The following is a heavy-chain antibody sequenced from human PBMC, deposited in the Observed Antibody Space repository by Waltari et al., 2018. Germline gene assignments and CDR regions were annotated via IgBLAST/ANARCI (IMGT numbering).Heavy chain of an antibody. CDR3: ASIFDYYDSSGYPEDDY. V-gene: IGHV1-69*02. CDR2: IIPILGIA. J-gene: IGHJ4*02. CDR1: GGTFSSYT. D-gene: IGHD3-22*01. Sequence: QVQLVQSGAEVKKPGSSVKVSCKASGGTFSSYTISWVRQAPGQGLEWMGRIIPILGIANYAQKFQGRVTITADKSTSTAYMELSSLRSEDTAVYYCASIFDYYDSSGYPEDDYWGQGTLVTVSS.